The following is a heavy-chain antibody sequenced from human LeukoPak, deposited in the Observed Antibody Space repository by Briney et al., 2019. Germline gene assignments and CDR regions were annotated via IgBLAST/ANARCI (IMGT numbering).Heavy chain of an antibody. CDR2: IYYSGST. D-gene: IGHD6-19*01. CDR3: ARSATDQAHGWLVLDY. CDR1: GGSISSSSYY. V-gene: IGHV4-39*07. J-gene: IGHJ4*02. Sequence: SETLSLTCTVSGGSISSSSYYWGWIRQPPGKGLEWIGSIYYSGSTYYNPSLKSRVTISVDTSKNQFSLKLSSVTAADTAVYYCARSATDQAHGWLVLDYWGQGTLVTVSS.